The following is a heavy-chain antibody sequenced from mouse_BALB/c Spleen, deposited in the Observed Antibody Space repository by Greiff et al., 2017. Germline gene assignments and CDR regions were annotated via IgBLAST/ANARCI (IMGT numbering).Heavy chain of an antibody. Sequence: EVHLVESGTVLARPGASVKMSCKASGYSFTSYWMHWVKQRPGQGLEWIGAIYPGNSDTSYNQKFKGKAKLTAVTSASTAYMELSSLTNEDSAVYYCTRGTTATTPSYAMDYWGQGTSVTVSS. CDR1: GYSFTSYW. V-gene: IGHV1-5*01. CDR3: TRGTTATTPSYAMDY. CDR2: IYPGNSDT. J-gene: IGHJ4*01. D-gene: IGHD1-2*01.